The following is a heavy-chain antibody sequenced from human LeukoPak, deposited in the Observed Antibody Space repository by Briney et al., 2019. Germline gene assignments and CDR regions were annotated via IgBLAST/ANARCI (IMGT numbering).Heavy chain of an antibody. CDR1: GGSFSGYY. CDR3: ARDGGYSSGWYIY. CDR2: INHSGST. Sequence: PSETLSLTCAVYGGSFSGYYWSWIRQPPGKGLEWIGEINHSGSTNYNPSLKSRVTISVDTSKNQFSLKLSSVTAADTAVYYCARDGGYSSGWYIYWGQGTLVTVSS. J-gene: IGHJ4*02. D-gene: IGHD6-19*01. V-gene: IGHV4-34*01.